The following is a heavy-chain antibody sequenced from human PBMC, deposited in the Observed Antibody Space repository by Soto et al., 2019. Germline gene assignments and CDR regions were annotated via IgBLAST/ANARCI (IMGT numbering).Heavy chain of an antibody. CDR1: GFRFRDYW. Sequence: EVQLVESGGGLVRPGGSLSLSCTASGFRFRDYWMHWVRQPPGGGLVWVSRVTPDGSSKDYADSVQGRFTISRDNSNIRLYLEMDNLRVEDTAVYYCTTISTAVDYFAFDIWGLGTMVTVSS. D-gene: IGHD6-25*01. J-gene: IGHJ3*02. CDR2: VTPDGSSK. CDR3: TTISTAVDYFAFDI. V-gene: IGHV3-74*01.